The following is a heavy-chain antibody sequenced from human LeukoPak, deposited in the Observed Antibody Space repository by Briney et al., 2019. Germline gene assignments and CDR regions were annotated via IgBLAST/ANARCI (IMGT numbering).Heavy chain of an antibody. CDR2: FGTRSTSI. CDR3: ASEVSEGFDF. V-gene: IGHV3-21*01. J-gene: IGHJ4*02. D-gene: IGHD3-22*01. CDR1: GFTFSGYS. Sequence: GGSLRLSCTASGFTFSGYSMNWIRQAPGKGLEWVSSFGTRSTSIYHAGSVKGRFAISRDNAKNSLYLQMNSLRAEDTALYYCASEVSEGFDFWGQGTLVTVSS.